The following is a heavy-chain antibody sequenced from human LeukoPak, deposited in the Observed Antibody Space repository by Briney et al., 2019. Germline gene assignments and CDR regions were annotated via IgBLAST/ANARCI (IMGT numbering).Heavy chain of an antibody. J-gene: IGHJ4*02. V-gene: IGHV3-21*04. CDR2: ISSSTTYI. CDR3: AREVIGGNSA. Sequence: GGSLILSCAASGFSFSTYNMNWVRQAPGKGLEWVSSISSSTTYIYYADSVKGRFTIFRDDAKNPLFLQMNSLRADDTAVYYCAREVIGGNSAWGQGTLVTVSS. CDR1: GFSFSTYN. D-gene: IGHD1-1*01.